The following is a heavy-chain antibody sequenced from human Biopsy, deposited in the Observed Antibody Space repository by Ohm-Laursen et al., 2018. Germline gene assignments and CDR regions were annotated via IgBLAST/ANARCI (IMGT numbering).Heavy chain of an antibody. D-gene: IGHD3-16*01. J-gene: IGHJ6*02. V-gene: IGHV4-34*01. CDR3: ARAVDYYDPYYYYGLDV. Sequence: GTLSLTCAVYGGSFSGYYWSWIRQPPGKGLEWIGEINHRGSTNYNPSLKSRVTTSVDTSKNQFSLKLRSVTAADTAVYYCARAVDYYDPYYYYGLDVWGQGTTVTVSS. CDR1: GGSFSGYY. CDR2: INHRGST.